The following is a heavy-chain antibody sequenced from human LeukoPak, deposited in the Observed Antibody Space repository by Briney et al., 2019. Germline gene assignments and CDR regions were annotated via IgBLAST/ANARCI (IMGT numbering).Heavy chain of an antibody. CDR1: GFTFSSYA. CDR3: ARGTYYGSGSVSL. CDR2: ISSSGSTI. V-gene: IGHV3-21*04. D-gene: IGHD3-10*01. J-gene: IGHJ4*02. Sequence: GGSLRLSCAASGFTFSSYAMSWVRQAPGKGLEWVSAISSSGSTIYYADSVKGRFTISRDNAKNSLYLQMNSLRAEDTAVYYCARGTYYGSGSVSLWGQGTLVTVSS.